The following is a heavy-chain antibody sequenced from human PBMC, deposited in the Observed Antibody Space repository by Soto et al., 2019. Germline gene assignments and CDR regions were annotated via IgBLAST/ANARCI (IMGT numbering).Heavy chain of an antibody. Sequence: GSLRLSCAASGFTFSDYYMSWIRQAPGKGLEWVSYISSSGSTIYYADSVKGRFTISRDNAKNSLYLQMNSLRAEDTAVYYCARDRAAARPTHFDYWGQGTLVTVSS. V-gene: IGHV3-11*01. D-gene: IGHD6-6*01. CDR2: ISSSGSTI. CDR1: GFTFSDYY. CDR3: ARDRAAARPTHFDY. J-gene: IGHJ4*02.